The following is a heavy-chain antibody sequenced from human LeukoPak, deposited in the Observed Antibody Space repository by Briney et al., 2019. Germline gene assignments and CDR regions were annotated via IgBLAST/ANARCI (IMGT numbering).Heavy chain of an antibody. Sequence: TGGSLRLSCAASGFTFSSYEMNWVRQAPGKGLEWVSYISSSGSTIYYADSVKGRFTISRDNAKNSLYLQMSSLRAEDTAVYYCAVLDFWSGQGAFDIWGQGTMVTVSS. J-gene: IGHJ3*02. CDR2: ISSSGSTI. V-gene: IGHV3-48*03. CDR1: GFTFSSYE. CDR3: AVLDFWSGQGAFDI. D-gene: IGHD3-3*01.